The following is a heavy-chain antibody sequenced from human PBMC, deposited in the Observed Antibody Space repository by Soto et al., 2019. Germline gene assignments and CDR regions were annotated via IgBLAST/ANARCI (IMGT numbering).Heavy chain of an antibody. CDR1: GYTFSNYG. CDR3: ARDLYYYGSGTYSGGY. CDR2: ISAYNGNT. Sequence: QVQLVQSGAEVKKPGASVKVSCKASGYTFSNYGFTWVRQAPGQGLEWMGWISAYNGNTNYAQNLQGRVTITTDTSTSTAYMELRSLRSDDTAVYYCARDLYYYGSGTYSGGYWGQGTLVTVSS. V-gene: IGHV1-18*01. D-gene: IGHD3-10*01. J-gene: IGHJ4*02.